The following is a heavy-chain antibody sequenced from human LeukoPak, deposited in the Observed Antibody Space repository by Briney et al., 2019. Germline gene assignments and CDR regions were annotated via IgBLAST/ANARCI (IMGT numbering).Heavy chain of an antibody. CDR1: GASTCSHF. CDR2: IYIGGTT. CDR3: TKATKWLAFDS. D-gene: IGHD5-12*01. Sequence: RSETLSLTCTVSGASTCSHFWSWMRHPHGAGLGLDGNIYIGGTTNYNPSLNSRVTMPLGRSKKQRSLQLTAVTAADTAGCYFTKATKWLAFDSWGRGTLVTVSS. J-gene: IGHJ4*01. V-gene: IGHV4-59*11.